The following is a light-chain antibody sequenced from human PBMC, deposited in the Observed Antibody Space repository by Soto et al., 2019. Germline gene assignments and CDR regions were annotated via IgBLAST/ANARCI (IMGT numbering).Light chain of an antibody. CDR3: NSQTSSGIRV. J-gene: IGLJ1*01. Sequence: QSVLTQPPSVSGAPGQRVTISCTGSSSNIGAGYDVQWYNQLPGTAPKLLIYGNNNRPSRVPDRFSGSKSGTSASLAITGLHAEDEADYYCNSQTSSGIRVFGTGTKGTVL. CDR1: SSNIGAGYD. CDR2: GNN. V-gene: IGLV1-40*01.